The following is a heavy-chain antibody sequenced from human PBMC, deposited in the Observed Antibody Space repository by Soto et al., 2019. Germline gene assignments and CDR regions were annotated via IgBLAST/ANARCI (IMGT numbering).Heavy chain of an antibody. CDR3: AKEYGSSSLSPDFDY. CDR2: ISYDGSYK. CDR1: GFTFSSYG. V-gene: IGHV3-30*18. Sequence: QVQLEESGGGVVQPGRSLRLSCAASGFTFSSYGMHWVRQAPGKGLEWVAVISYDGSYKYYADSVKGRFTISRDNSKNTLYLQMNSLRAEDTAVYYCAKEYGSSSLSPDFDYWGQGTLVTVSS. J-gene: IGHJ4*02. D-gene: IGHD6-13*01.